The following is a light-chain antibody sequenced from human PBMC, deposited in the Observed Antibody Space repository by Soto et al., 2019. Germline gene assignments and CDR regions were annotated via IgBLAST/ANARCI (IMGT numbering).Light chain of an antibody. J-gene: IGKJ1*01. Sequence: EIVLTQSPATLSLSPGERATLSCRASQSVSSYLAWYQQKPGQAPRLLIYDASNRATGIPARFSGSGSWTGFTLAISSLQPEDCAHYYCQQRSNWPWTFGQGTKVEIK. CDR1: QSVSSY. CDR3: QQRSNWPWT. V-gene: IGKV3-11*01. CDR2: DAS.